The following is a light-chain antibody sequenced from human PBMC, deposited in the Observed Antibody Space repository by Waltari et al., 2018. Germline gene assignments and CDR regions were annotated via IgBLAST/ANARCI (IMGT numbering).Light chain of an antibody. V-gene: IGKV3-15*01. J-gene: IGKJ5*01. CDR1: QSVSSN. Sequence: IVMTQSPATLSVSPGERATLSCRASQSVSSNLAWYQQKPGQAPRLLIYGASTRATGIPARFSGSGSGTEFTLTISSLQSEDFAVYYCQQRSNWPITFGQGTRLEIK. CDR3: QQRSNWPIT. CDR2: GAS.